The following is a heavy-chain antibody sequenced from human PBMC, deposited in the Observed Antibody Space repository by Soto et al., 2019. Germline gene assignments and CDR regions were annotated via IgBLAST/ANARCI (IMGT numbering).Heavy chain of an antibody. J-gene: IGHJ4*02. V-gene: IGHV3-21*01. CDR1: GFTFSSYS. CDR3: ARVSCSSTSCYGIDY. D-gene: IGHD2-2*01. CDR2: ISSSSSYI. Sequence: VGSLRLSCAASGFTFSSYSMNWVRQAPGKGLEWVSSISSSSSYIYYANSVKGRFTISRDNSKNTLYLQMNSLRAEDTAVYYCARVSCSSTSCYGIDYWGQGTPVTVSS.